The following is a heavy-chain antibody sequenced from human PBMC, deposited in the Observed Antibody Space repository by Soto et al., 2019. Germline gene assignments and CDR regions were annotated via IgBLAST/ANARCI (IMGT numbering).Heavy chain of an antibody. V-gene: IGHV3-30*18. CDR1: GFTFSSYG. Sequence: GGSLRLSCAASGFTFSSYGMHWVRQAPGKGLEWVAVISYDGSNKYYADSVKGRFTISRDNSKNTLYLQMNSLRAEDTAVYYCAKDRRSGSYSFDYWGQGTLVTVSS. D-gene: IGHD1-26*01. J-gene: IGHJ4*02. CDR2: ISYDGSNK. CDR3: AKDRRSGSYSFDY.